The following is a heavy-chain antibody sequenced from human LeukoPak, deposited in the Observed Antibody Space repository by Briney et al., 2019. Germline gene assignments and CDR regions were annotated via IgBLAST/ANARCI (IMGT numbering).Heavy chain of an antibody. D-gene: IGHD3-10*01. J-gene: IGHJ3*02. CDR2: ISSSSSYI. Sequence: PGGSLRLSCAASGFTFSSYSTNWVRQAPGKGLEWVSSISSSSSYIYYADSVKGRFTISRDNAKNSLYLQMNSLRAEDTAVYYCARGLKLANDAFDIWGQGTMVTVSS. V-gene: IGHV3-21*01. CDR3: ARGLKLANDAFDI. CDR1: GFTFSSYS.